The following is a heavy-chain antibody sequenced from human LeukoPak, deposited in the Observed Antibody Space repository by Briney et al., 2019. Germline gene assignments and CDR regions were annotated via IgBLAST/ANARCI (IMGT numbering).Heavy chain of an antibody. Sequence: GGSLRLCCAVSGFTFSTYGMLWVRQTPGKGLEWVAFIRNDGTNKNYADSVKGRFTISRDNSKNTLFLQMDSLRPDDTAIYYCAKSWSAYYHYYMDVRGKGATVTVSS. V-gene: IGHV3-30*02. CDR3: AKSWSAYYHYYMDV. D-gene: IGHD3-3*01. CDR1: GFTFSTYG. CDR2: IRNDGTNK. J-gene: IGHJ6*03.